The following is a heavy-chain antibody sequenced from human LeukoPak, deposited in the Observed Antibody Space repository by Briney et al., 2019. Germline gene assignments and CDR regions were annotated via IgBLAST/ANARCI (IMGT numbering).Heavy chain of an antibody. Sequence: ASVKVSCKASGYTFTSYAMHWVRQAPGQRLEWMGWINAGNGNTKYSQKFQGRVTITRDTSASTAYMELSSLRSEDTAVHYCARDPLRIAAAGTFDYWGQGTLVTVSS. CDR1: GYTFTSYA. D-gene: IGHD6-13*01. CDR3: ARDPLRIAAAGTFDY. V-gene: IGHV1-3*01. J-gene: IGHJ4*02. CDR2: INAGNGNT.